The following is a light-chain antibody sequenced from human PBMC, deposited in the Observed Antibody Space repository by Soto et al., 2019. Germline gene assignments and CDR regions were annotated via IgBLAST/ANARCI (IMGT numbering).Light chain of an antibody. V-gene: IGKV1-5*03. J-gene: IGKJ1*01. Sequence: DIQMTQSPSTLSASVGDRVTITCRASQSVNTWLAWYQQKPGKAPKLLIYMASSLESGVPSRFSGSGSGTEFNLTISSVQPDYFATYYCQQYNTYSRSFGQGTKVEIK. CDR2: MAS. CDR1: QSVNTW. CDR3: QQYNTYSRS.